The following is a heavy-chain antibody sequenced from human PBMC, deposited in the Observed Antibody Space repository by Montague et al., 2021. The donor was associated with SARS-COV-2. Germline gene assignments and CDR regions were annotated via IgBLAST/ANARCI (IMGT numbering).Heavy chain of an antibody. Sequence: SETLSLTCTVSGGSINDHYRSWIRQPPEKGPEWIAFIHYTGSANYNPSLKSRATISVDPYKNQCSLKLTSVTAADAALYYCARHLAVGTSGFDIWGQGTMVTVSS. CDR3: ARHLAVGTSGFDI. CDR2: IHYTGSA. J-gene: IGHJ3*02. CDR1: GGSINDHY. V-gene: IGHV4-59*08. D-gene: IGHD6-19*01.